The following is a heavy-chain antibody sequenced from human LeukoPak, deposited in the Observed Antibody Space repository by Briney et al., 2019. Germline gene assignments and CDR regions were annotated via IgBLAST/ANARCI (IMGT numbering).Heavy chain of an antibody. CDR3: AKSNGYGLVDI. V-gene: IGHV4-4*07. J-gene: IGHJ3*02. Sequence: SETLSLTCTVSGGSISSYNWSWIRQPAGKGLEWIGRIYTSGSTNYNPSLKSRVTMSVETSKNQFSLKLSSVTAADTAVYYCAKSNGYGLVDIWGQGTMVTVSS. CDR1: GGSISSYN. D-gene: IGHD3-10*01. CDR2: IYTSGST.